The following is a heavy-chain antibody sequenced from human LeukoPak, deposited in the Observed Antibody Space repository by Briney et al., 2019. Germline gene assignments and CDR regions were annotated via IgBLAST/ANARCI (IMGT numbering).Heavy chain of an antibody. CDR3: AKEEAWGVNAFDY. Sequence: PGGSLRLSCAASGFTFSSYGMHWVRQAPGKRLEWVAVIGNDGQAKYYADSVRGRFTISRDSSKSTLYLQMNSLRAEDTAVYYCAKEEAWGVNAFDYWGQGTLVTVSS. CDR2: IGNDGQAK. CDR1: GFTFSSYG. D-gene: IGHD3-10*01. V-gene: IGHV3-30*18. J-gene: IGHJ4*02.